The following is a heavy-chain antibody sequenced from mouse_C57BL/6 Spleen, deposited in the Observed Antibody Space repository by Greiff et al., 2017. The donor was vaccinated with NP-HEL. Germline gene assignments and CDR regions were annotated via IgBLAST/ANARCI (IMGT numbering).Heavy chain of an antibody. D-gene: IGHD4-1*01. Sequence: QVQLQQSGPELVKPGASVKISCKASGYAFSSSWMNWVKQRPGKGLEWIGRIYPGDGDTNYIGKFKGKATLTADKSSSTAYMQLSSLTSEDSAVYFCARSRELGPVDYWGQGTTLTVSS. CDR1: GYAFSSSW. J-gene: IGHJ2*01. CDR2: IYPGDGDT. CDR3: ARSRELGPVDY. V-gene: IGHV1-82*01.